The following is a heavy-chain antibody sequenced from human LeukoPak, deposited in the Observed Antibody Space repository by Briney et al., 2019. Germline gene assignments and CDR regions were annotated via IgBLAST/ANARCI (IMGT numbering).Heavy chain of an antibody. J-gene: IGHJ3*02. V-gene: IGHV4-4*08. D-gene: IGHD3-10*01. Sequence: SETLSLTCTVSGGSMTGYYWSWIRQPPGKGLEWIGYIYFSGSTNYNPSLKSRVTISVDTSKNQFSLKLSSVTAADTAVYYCARKFTMVRTRGAFDIWGQGTMVTVSS. CDR1: GGSMTGYY. CDR2: IYFSGST. CDR3: ARKFTMVRTRGAFDI.